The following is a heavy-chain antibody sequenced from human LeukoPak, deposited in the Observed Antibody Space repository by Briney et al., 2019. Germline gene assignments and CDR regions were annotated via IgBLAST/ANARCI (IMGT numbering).Heavy chain of an antibody. CDR3: ARESEQWPYYYYGMDV. J-gene: IGHJ6*02. CDR2: IYTSGNT. D-gene: IGHD6-19*01. CDR1: GGSISSGSYY. Sequence: SQTLSLTCTVSGGSISSGSYYWSWIRQPAGKGLEWIGRIYTSGNTNYNPSLKSRVTISVDTSKNQFSLKLSSVTAADTAVYYCARESEQWPYYYYGMDVWGQGTTVTVSS. V-gene: IGHV4-61*02.